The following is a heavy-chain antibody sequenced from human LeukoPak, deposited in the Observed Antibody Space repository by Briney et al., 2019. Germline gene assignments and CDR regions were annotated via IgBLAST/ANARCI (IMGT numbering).Heavy chain of an antibody. CDR1: GGSISSRY. D-gene: IGHD1-26*01. V-gene: IGHV4-59*11. CDR3: ARDGGHSGSYPRY. J-gene: IGHJ4*02. CDR2: IYYSGST. Sequence: SETLSLTCTVSGGSISSRYWSWIRQPPGKGLEWIGYIYYSGSTNYNPSLKSRVTISVDTSKNQFSLKLSSVTAADTAVYYCARDGGHSGSYPRYWGQGTLVTVSS.